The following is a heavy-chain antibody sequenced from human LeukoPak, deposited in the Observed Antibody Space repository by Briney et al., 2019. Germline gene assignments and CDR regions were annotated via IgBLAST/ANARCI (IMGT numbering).Heavy chain of an antibody. J-gene: IGHJ6*04. CDR3: ARCMSELDYGDYAYYYHMDV. CDR1: GGSIGRFH. D-gene: IGHD4-17*01. Sequence: SETLSLTCTVSGGSIGRFHWSWIRQIPGKGLDHIGYIYYNGNTNYNPSLKSRVTMSVDASKNQFSLKLDSVTAADTAVYFCARCMSELDYGDYAYYYHMDVWGKGTTVTVSS. V-gene: IGHV4-59*08. CDR2: IYYNGNT.